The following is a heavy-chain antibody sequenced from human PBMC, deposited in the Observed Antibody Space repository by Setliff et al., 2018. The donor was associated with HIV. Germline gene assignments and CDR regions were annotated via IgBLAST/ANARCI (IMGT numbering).Heavy chain of an antibody. V-gene: IGHV1-69*06. Sequence: SVKVSCKASGDTFSNYAISWVRQAPGQGLEWMGGIIPIFGTANYAQKFEGSVTITADKSTSTAYMEVNSLRFEDTAVYYCARVFYYSAGSYSLDYWGQETLVTVSS. CDR3: ARVFYYSAGSYSLDY. D-gene: IGHD3-10*01. J-gene: IGHJ4*01. CDR1: GDTFSNYA. CDR2: IIPIFGTA.